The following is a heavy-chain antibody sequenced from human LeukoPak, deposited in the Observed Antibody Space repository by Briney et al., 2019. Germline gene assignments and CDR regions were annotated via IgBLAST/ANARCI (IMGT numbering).Heavy chain of an antibody. CDR1: GGTFSSYA. D-gene: IGHD3-3*01. V-gene: IGHV1-69*13. CDR2: IIPIFGTA. J-gene: IGHJ4*02. Sequence: ASVKVSCKASGGTFSSYAISRVRQAPGQGLEWMGGIIPIFGTANYAQKFQGRVTITADESTSTAYMELSSLRSEDTAVYYCARGLLRQHTDYWGQGTLVTVSS. CDR3: ARGLLRQHTDY.